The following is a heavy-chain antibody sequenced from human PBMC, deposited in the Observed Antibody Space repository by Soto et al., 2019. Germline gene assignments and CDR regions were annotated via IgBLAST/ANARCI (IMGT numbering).Heavy chain of an antibody. V-gene: IGHV4-4*02. Sequence: SETPSLTCAVSGGSISSSNWWSWVRQPPGKGLEWIGEIYHSGSTNYNPSLKSRVTISVDKSKNQFSLKLSSVTAADTAVYYCARDLVALLGQDLVRWFDPCGQGTLVTVSS. D-gene: IGHD2-8*02. J-gene: IGHJ5*02. CDR3: ARDLVALLGQDLVRWFDP. CDR2: IYHSGST. CDR1: GGSISSSNW.